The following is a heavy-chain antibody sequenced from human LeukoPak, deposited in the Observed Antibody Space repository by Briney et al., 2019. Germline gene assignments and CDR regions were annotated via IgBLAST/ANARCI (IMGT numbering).Heavy chain of an antibody. CDR1: AFNLGDYA. V-gene: IGHV3-49*04. D-gene: IGHD6-13*01. CDR3: TRAAWYVGMSAN. J-gene: IGHJ4*02. Sequence: PGRSLRPSHTPSAFNLGDYAMSWVRQPPGKGLEWVGFIRSKASGGAIEYDPSVDGRFTISRDDSKSVAYLQTTSLKTEYTAAYFCTRAAWYVGMSANCGPGTLVAVSS. CDR2: IRSKASGGAI.